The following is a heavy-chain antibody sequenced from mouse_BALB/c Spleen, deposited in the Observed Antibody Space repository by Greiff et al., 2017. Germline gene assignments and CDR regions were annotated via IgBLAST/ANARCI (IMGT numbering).Heavy chain of an antibody. D-gene: IGHD1-2*01. CDR2: ISDGGSYT. CDR3: ARERVLRLRSYAMDY. CDR1: GFTFSDYY. V-gene: IGHV5-4*02. Sequence: DVHLVESGGGLVKPGGSLKLSCAASGFTFSDYYMYWVRQTPEKRLEWVATISDGGSYTYYPDSVKGRFTISRDNAKNNLYLQMSSLKSEDTAMYYCARERVLRLRSYAMDYWGQGTSVTVSS. J-gene: IGHJ4*01.